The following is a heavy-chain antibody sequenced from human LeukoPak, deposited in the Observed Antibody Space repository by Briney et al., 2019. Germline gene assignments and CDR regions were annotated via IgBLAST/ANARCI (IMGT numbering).Heavy chain of an antibody. CDR2: INPNSGGT. V-gene: IGHV1-2*02. CDR1: GYTFTGNY. CDR3: AREGTLRELRYYYYYMDV. J-gene: IGHJ6*03. D-gene: IGHD1-7*01. Sequence: EASVKVSCKASGYTFTGNYMHWVRQAPGQGLEWMGWINPNSGGTNYAQKFQGRVTMTRDTSISTAYMELSRLRSDDTAVYYCAREGTLRELRYYYYYMDVWGKGTTVTVSS.